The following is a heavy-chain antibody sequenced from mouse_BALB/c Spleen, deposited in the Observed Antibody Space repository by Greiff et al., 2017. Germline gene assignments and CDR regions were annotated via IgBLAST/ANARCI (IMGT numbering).Heavy chain of an antibody. J-gene: IGHJ4*01. V-gene: IGHV1-7*01. D-gene: IGHD4-1*01. CDR2: INPSTGYT. CDR3: ARNWEDAMDY. CDR1: GYTFTSYW. Sequence: VKLQESGAELAKPGASVKMSCKASGYTFTSYWMHWVKQRPGQGLEWIGYINPSTGYTEYNQKFKDKATLTADKSSSTAYMQLSSLTSEDSAVYYCARNWEDAMDYWGQGTSVTVSS.